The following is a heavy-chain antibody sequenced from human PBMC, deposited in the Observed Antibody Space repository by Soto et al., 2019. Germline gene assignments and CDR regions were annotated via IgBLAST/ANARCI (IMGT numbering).Heavy chain of an antibody. CDR2: ISGSGGST. Sequence: GGSLRLSCAASGFTFSSYAMSWVRQAPGKGLEWVSAISGSGGSTYYADSVKGRFTISRDNSKNTLYLQMNSLRAEDTAVYYCAKDSYSSGWYSWFDPWGQGTLVTVSS. CDR1: GFTFSSYA. D-gene: IGHD6-19*01. J-gene: IGHJ5*02. V-gene: IGHV3-23*01. CDR3: AKDSYSSGWYSWFDP.